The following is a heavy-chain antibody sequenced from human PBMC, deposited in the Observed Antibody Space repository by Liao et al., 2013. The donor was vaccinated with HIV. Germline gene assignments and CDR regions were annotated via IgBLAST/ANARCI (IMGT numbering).Heavy chain of an antibody. J-gene: IGHJ6*03. CDR3: ARGHYDFWSGYLFGYYYMDV. CDR1: GGSISSYQ. CDR2: IYTSGST. V-gene: IGHV4-4*07. D-gene: IGHD3-3*01. Sequence: QVQLQESGPGLVKPSETLPLTCTVSGGSISSYQWNWIRQPAGKGLEWIGRIYTSGSTYYNPSLKSRVTISVDTSKNQFSLKLSSVTAADTAVYYCARGHYDFWSGYLFGYYYMDVWGKGTTVTVSS.